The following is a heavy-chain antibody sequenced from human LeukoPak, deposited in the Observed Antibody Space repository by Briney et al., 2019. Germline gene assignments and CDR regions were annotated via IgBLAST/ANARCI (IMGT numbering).Heavy chain of an antibody. CDR1: GGSISSYY. D-gene: IGHD3-9*01. V-gene: IGHV4-4*07. CDR3: ARDGAYTGYIHY. Sequence: PSETLSLTCSVSGGSISSYYWSWIRQPAGKGLEWIGRIYVSGTTNYNPSLKSRITMSLDTSKNQLSLRLSSVTAADTAVYYCARDGAYTGYIHYWGQGTLITVSS. CDR2: IYVSGTT. J-gene: IGHJ4*02.